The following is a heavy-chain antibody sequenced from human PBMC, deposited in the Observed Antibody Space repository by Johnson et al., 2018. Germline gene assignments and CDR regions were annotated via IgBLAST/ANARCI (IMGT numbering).Heavy chain of an antibody. CDR2: IYYSGST. CDR3: ARVGGMYQLLWYYYGMDV. J-gene: IGHJ6*02. D-gene: IGHD2-2*01. CDR1: GGSISSYY. Sequence: QVQLQEAGPGLVKPSETLSLTCTVSGGSISSYYWSWIRQPPGKGLEWIGYIYYSGSTNYNPSLKSRVTISVDTSKNQFSLKLSSVTAADTAVYYCARVGGMYQLLWYYYGMDVWGQGTTVTVSS. V-gene: IGHV4-59*01.